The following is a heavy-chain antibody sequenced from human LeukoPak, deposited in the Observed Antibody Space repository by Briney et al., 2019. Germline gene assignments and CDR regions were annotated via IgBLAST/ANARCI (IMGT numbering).Heavy chain of an antibody. CDR3: AKVCRIAAAGDAFDI. CDR2: ISYDGSNK. CDR1: GFTFSSYG. J-gene: IGHJ3*02. D-gene: IGHD6-13*01. Sequence: PGGSLRLSCAASGFTFSSYGMHWVRQAPGKGLEWVAVISYDGSNKYYADSVKGRFTISRDSSKNTLYLQMNSLRAEDTAVYYCAKVCRIAAAGDAFDIWGQGTMVTVSS. V-gene: IGHV3-30*18.